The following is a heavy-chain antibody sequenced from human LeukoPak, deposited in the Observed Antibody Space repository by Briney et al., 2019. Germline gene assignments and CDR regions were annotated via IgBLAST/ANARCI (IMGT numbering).Heavy chain of an antibody. CDR1: GFTFSSYA. V-gene: IGHV3-23*01. Sequence: PGGSLRLSCTASGFTFSSYAMTWVRQAPGKGLEWVSGIGGSASSSKHYAESVMGRFTISRDNAKNSLYLQMNSLRAEDTAVYYCAREKSGSNAAFDYWGQGTLVTVSS. J-gene: IGHJ4*02. CDR2: IGGSASSSK. CDR3: AREKSGSNAAFDY. D-gene: IGHD1-26*01.